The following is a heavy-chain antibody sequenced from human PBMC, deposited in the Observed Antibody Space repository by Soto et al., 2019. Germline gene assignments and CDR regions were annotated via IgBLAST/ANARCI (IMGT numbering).Heavy chain of an antibody. CDR3: ARSAGSGSYPHYYYGMDV. Sequence: SVKVSCKASGGTFSNYAIGWVRQAPGQGLEWMGGIIPIFGTANYAQKFQGRVTITADESTSTAYMELSSLRSEDTAVYYCARSAGSGSYPHYYYGMDVWGQGTTVTVSS. J-gene: IGHJ6*02. CDR1: GGTFSNYA. D-gene: IGHD3-10*01. CDR2: IIPIFGTA. V-gene: IGHV1-69*13.